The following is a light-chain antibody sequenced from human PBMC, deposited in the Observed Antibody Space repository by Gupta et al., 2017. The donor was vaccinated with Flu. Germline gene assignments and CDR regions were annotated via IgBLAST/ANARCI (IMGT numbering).Light chain of an antibody. CDR2: DAS. Sequence: DIQMTQYPSSLSASVGDRVTITCQARQDISNYLNWYQQKPGKAPKLLIYDASNVETGVPSRFSGSGSGTDFTFTIISLQPEDFATYYCQQEDNLPLTFGGGTKVEIK. CDR1: QDISNY. CDR3: QQEDNLPLT. J-gene: IGKJ4*01. V-gene: IGKV1-33*01.